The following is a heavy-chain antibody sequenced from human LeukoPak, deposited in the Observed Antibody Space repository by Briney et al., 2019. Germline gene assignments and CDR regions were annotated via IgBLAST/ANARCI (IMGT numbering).Heavy chain of an antibody. V-gene: IGHV3-23*01. J-gene: IGHJ4*02. Sequence: GGSLRLSCAASEFDFSTHAMTWVRQAPGKGLEWVSAISISGTKTYYADSVKGRFTISRDNSKNTLYLQMYSLRAEDSAVYYCANEIRPNDYWGQGTLVTVSS. CDR2: ISISGTKT. CDR1: EFDFSTHA. CDR3: ANEIRPNDY. D-gene: IGHD4-17*01.